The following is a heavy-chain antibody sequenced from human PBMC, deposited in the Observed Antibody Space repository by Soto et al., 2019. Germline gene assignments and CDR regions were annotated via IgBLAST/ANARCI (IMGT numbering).Heavy chain of an antibody. V-gene: IGHV3-23*01. Sequence: EVQLLESGGGLVQPGGSLRLSCAASGFTFSSYAMSWVRQAPGKGLEWVSAISGSGGSTYYADSVEGRFTISRDNSKNTLYLQMNSLRAEDTAVYYCAKHTKWELLPDYWGQGTLVTVSS. D-gene: IGHD1-26*01. CDR2: ISGSGGST. CDR3: AKHTKWELLPDY. J-gene: IGHJ4*02. CDR1: GFTFSSYA.